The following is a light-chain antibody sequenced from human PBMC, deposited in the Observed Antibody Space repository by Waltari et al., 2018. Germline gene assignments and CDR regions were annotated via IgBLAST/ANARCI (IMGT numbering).Light chain of an antibody. CDR2: DVS. J-gene: IGLJ2*01. CDR3: GSYTRSRTLV. V-gene: IGLV2-14*03. Sequence: QSAMTQPASVSGSPGQSITISCTGSSSDIGNYNDVSWYQQHPGKAPKLIIYDVSNRPTGVSNRFSGSKSGNTASLTISGLQAEDEANYYCGSYTRSRTLVFGGGTKLTVL. CDR1: SSDIGNYND.